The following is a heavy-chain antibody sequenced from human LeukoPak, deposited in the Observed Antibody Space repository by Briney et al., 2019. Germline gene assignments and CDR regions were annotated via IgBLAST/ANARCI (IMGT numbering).Heavy chain of an antibody. CDR3: ARYHSDSSGPFDS. V-gene: IGHV1-69*13. J-gene: IGHJ5*01. CDR2: IIPIFGTA. D-gene: IGHD3-22*01. Sequence: SVKVSCKATGGTFSSYAISWVRQAPGQGLEWMGGIIPIFGTANYAQKFQGRVTITADESTTTAYMELSSLTSEDTAMYYCARYHSDSSGPFDSWGQGTRVTVSS. CDR1: GGTFSSYA.